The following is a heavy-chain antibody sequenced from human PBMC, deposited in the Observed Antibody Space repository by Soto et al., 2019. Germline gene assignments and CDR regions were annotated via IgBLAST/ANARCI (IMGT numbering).Heavy chain of an antibody. D-gene: IGHD1-1*01. CDR2: IYHSGST. V-gene: IGHV4-30-2*01. CDR1: GGSISSGGYS. Sequence: SETLSLTCAVSGGSISSGGYSWSWIRQPPGKGLEWIGYIYHSGSTYYNPSLKSRVTISVDRSKNQFSLTLSSVTAADTAVYYCARARRAERTHYYYGLDVWGQGTTVTVYS. CDR3: ARARRAERTHYYYGLDV. J-gene: IGHJ6*02.